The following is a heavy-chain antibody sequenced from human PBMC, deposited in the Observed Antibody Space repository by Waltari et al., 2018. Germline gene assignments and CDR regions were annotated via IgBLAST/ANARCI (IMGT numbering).Heavy chain of an antibody. J-gene: IGHJ4*02. D-gene: IGHD1-26*01. V-gene: IGHV3-72*01. CDR2: SRNKAQGYIT. CDR3: SSRHSGSSDY. CDR1: GFTFSDHY. Sequence: EVQLVESGGGLLQPGGSLRLSCAISGFTFSDHYIDWVRQAPGKGLEWVGRSRNKAQGYITEYAASVKGRFIISRDDSKNSLYLQMDSLKTEDTAMYYCSSRHSGSSDYWGQGTLVTVSS.